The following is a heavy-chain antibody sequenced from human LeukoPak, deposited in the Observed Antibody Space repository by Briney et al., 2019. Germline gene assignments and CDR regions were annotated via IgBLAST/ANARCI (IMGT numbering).Heavy chain of an antibody. CDR3: AGETGAVASDAFDI. D-gene: IGHD6-19*01. Sequence: GGSLRLSCAASGFTFSSYRMNWVRQAPGKGLEGVSSISSCSSYIYYADSVKGRFTISRDNAKNSLYLQMNSLRAEDTAVYYCAGETGAVASDAFDIWGQGTMVTVSS. CDR1: GFTFSSYR. V-gene: IGHV3-21*01. J-gene: IGHJ3*02. CDR2: ISSCSSYI.